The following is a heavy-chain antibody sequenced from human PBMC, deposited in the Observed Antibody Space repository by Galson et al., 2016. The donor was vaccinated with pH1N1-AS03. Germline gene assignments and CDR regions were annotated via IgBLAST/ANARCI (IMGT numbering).Heavy chain of an antibody. CDR3: ARCGVSSSIDY. V-gene: IGHV4-4*02. J-gene: IGHJ4*02. D-gene: IGHD6-6*01. Sequence: ETLSLTCAVSGASISNSNWWSWVRQTPEKGLEWIGEIYHNGATNYLPSLRSRVAISLDTSKNQFSLKLTSVTAADTAVYYCARCGVSSSIDYWGQGTLVTVSS. CDR1: GASISNSNW. CDR2: IYHNGAT.